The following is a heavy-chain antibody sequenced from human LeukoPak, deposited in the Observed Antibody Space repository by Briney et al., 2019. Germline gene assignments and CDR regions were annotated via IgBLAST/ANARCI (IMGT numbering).Heavy chain of an antibody. J-gene: IGHJ5*02. Sequence: SQTLSLTCTVSGGSISSGSYYWSWIRQPAGKGLEWIGRIYTSGSTNCNPSLKSRVTISVDTSKNQFSLKLSSVTAADTAVYYCARGVDDYVWGSYRPGFDPWGQGTLVTVSS. V-gene: IGHV4-61*02. CDR2: IYTSGST. D-gene: IGHD3-16*02. CDR1: GGSISSGSYY. CDR3: ARGVDDYVWGSYRPGFDP.